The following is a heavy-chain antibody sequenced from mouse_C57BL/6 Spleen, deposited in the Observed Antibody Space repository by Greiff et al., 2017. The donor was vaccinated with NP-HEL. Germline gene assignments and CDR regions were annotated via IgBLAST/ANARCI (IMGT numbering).Heavy chain of an antibody. CDR2: ISSGSSTI. Sequence: EVHLVESGGGLVKPGGSLKLSCAASGFTFSDYGMHWVRQAPEKGLEWVAYISSGSSTIYYADTVKGRFTISRDNAKNTLFLQMTSLRSEDTAMYYCARDPSAYWGQGTLVTVSA. J-gene: IGHJ3*01. CDR1: GFTFSDYG. V-gene: IGHV5-17*01. CDR3: ARDPSAY.